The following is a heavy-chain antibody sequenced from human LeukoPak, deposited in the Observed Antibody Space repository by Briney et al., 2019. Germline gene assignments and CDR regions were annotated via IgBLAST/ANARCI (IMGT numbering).Heavy chain of an antibody. D-gene: IGHD3-22*01. CDR1: GGSIISAGYY. CDR2: IYYSGST. J-gene: IGHJ4*02. Sequence: PSQTLSLTCTVSGGSIISAGYYWSWIRQHPGKGLEWIGYIYYSGSTYYHPSLQSRVTISVDTSKNQFSLKLSSVTAADTAVYYCARVYYDSSGYYRVRDGFDYWGQGTLVTVSS. CDR3: ARVYYDSSGYYRVRDGFDY. V-gene: IGHV4-31*03.